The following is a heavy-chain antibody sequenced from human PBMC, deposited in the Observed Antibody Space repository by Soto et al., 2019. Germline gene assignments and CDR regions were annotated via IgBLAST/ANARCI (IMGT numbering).Heavy chain of an antibody. V-gene: IGHV1-69*01. J-gene: IGHJ6*02. D-gene: IGHD3-10*01. CDR3: ARVSSGGHYGMDV. CDR2: IIPIFGTA. CDR1: GFTFSSYA. Sequence: QVQLVESGGGVVQPGRSLRLSCGASGFTFSSYAISWVRQAPGQGLEWMGGIIPIFGTANYAQKFQGRVTITADESTSTAYMELSSLRSEDTAVYYCARVSSGGHYGMDVWGQGTTVTVSS.